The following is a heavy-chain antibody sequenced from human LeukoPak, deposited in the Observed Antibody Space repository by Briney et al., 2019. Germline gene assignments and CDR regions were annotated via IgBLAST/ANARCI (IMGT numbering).Heavy chain of an antibody. V-gene: IGHV4-30-2*01. CDR2: IYHSGST. J-gene: IGHJ6*03. D-gene: IGHD1-26*01. CDR1: GGSISSGGYS. Sequence: SETLSLTCAVSGGSISSGGYSWSWIRQPPGKGLEWIGYIYHSGSTYYNPSLKSRVTIAVDTSKYQFSLKLSSVTAADTAVYYCARDFAAGRDYYYYYMDVWGKGTTVTVSS. CDR3: ARDFAAGRDYYYYYMDV.